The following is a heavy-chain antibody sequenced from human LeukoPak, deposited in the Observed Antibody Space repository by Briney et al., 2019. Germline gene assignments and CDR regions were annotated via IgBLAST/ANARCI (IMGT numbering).Heavy chain of an antibody. J-gene: IGHJ4*02. CDR3: ARDYQGGYGDKTVDY. CDR2: IYYSGST. Sequence: GSLRLSCAASGFTFSNYEMNWVRQPPGKGLEWIGSIYYSGSTYYNPSLKSRVTLSVDASKNQFSLKLSSVTAADTAVYYCARDYQGGYGDKTVDYWGQGTLVTVSS. D-gene: IGHD5-18*01. CDR1: GFTFSNYE. V-gene: IGHV4-39*07.